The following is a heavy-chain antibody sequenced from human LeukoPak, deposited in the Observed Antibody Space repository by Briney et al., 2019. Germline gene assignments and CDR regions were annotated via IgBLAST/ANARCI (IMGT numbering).Heavy chain of an antibody. CDR2: ISGSGGST. D-gene: IGHD6-13*01. CDR1: GFTFSSYA. CDR3: ARDSSSWYYRAGMDV. V-gene: IGHV3-23*01. Sequence: PGGSLRLSCAASGFTFSSYAMSWVRQAPGKGLEWVSAISGSGGSTYYADSVKGRFTISRDNSKNTLYLQMNSLRAEDTAVYYCARDSSSWYYRAGMDVWGKGTTVTVSS. J-gene: IGHJ6*04.